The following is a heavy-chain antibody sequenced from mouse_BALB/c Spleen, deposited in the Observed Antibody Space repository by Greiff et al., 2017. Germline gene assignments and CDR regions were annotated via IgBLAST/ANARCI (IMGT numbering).Heavy chain of an antibody. Sequence: QVHVKQSGAELVRPGSSVKISCKASGYAFSSYWMNWVKQRPGQGLEWIGQIYPGDGDTNYNGKFKGKATLTADKSSSTAYMQLSSLTSEDSAVYFCASKSGGKAWFAYWGQGTLVTVSA. V-gene: IGHV1-80*01. J-gene: IGHJ3*01. CDR2: IYPGDGDT. CDR1: GYAFSSYW. D-gene: IGHD1-1*02. CDR3: ASKSGGKAWFAY.